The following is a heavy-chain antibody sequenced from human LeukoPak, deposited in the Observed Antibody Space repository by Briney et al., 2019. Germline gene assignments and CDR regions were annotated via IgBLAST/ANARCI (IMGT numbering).Heavy chain of an antibody. D-gene: IGHD6-25*01. Sequence: SETLSLTCTVSGGSISSGSYYWSWIRQPAGKGLEWIGRIYTSGSTNYNPSLKSRVTISVDTSKNQFSLKMRSVTAADTAVYYCARARGTEAIDYWGQGTLVTVSS. CDR3: ARARGTEAIDY. CDR2: IYTSGST. V-gene: IGHV4-61*02. CDR1: GGSISSGSYY. J-gene: IGHJ4*02.